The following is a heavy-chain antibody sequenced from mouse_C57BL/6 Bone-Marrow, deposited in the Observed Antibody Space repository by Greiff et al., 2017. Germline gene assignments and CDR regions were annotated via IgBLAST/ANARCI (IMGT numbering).Heavy chain of an antibody. V-gene: IGHV1-4*01. CDR1: GYTFTSYT. D-gene: IGHD1-1*02. J-gene: IGHJ4*01. CDR2: INPSSGYT. Sequence: VQLQQSGAELARPGASVKMSCKASGYTFTSYTMHWVKQRPGQGLEWIGYINPSSGYTKYNQKFKDKATLTADKSSSTAYMQLSSLTSEDSAVXYCTRYGPNPYAMDYWGQGTSVTVSS. CDR3: TRYGPNPYAMDY.